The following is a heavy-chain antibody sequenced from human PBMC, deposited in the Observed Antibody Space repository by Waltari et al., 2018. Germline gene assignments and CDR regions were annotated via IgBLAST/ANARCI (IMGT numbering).Heavy chain of an antibody. CDR2: IYTSGST. CDR3: VRDNDILTRNWFDP. Sequence: QVQLQESGPGLVKPSQTLSLTCTVSGGSISSGSYYWSWIRQPAGKGLEWIGRIYTSGSTNYNPSLKSRVTISVDTSKNQFSLKLSSVTAADTAVYYCVRDNDILTRNWFDPWGQGTLVTVSS. V-gene: IGHV4-61*02. J-gene: IGHJ5*02. CDR1: GGSISSGSYY. D-gene: IGHD3-9*01.